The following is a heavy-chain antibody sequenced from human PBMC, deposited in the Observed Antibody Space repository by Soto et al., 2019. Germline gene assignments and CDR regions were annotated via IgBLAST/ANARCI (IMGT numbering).Heavy chain of an antibody. CDR2: IYHSGRT. CDR1: GGSISNGYYY. J-gene: IGHJ4*02. V-gene: IGHV4-31*03. D-gene: IGHD2-15*01. CDR3: ARWVEVSLDYFDS. Sequence: SETLSLTCPVSGGSISNGYYYWSWVRQNPGKGLEWIGHIYHSGRTYYNPSLKSRVTISVDTSMNQFSLNLSSMTAADTAVYYCARWVEVSLDYFDSWGQGTPVTVS.